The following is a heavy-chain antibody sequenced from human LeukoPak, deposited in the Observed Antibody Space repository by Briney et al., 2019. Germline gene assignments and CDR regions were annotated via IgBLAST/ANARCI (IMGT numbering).Heavy chain of an antibody. CDR1: GFTFSSYG. V-gene: IGHV3-48*04. J-gene: IGHJ6*03. Sequence: GGSLRLSCAASGFTFSSYGMHWVRQAPGKGLEWVSYISSSGSTIYYADSVKGRFTISRDNAKNSLYLQMNSLRAEDTAVYYCVTAPYGDYYYMDVWGKGTTVTISS. CDR2: ISSSGSTI. D-gene: IGHD4-17*01. CDR3: VTAPYGDYYYMDV.